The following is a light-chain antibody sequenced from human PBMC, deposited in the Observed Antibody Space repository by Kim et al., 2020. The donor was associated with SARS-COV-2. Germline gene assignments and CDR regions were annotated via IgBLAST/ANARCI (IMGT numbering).Light chain of an antibody. CDR1: SRDVGRYNL. J-gene: IGLJ1*01. CDR2: EVS. CDR3: CAYAATNTYV. V-gene: IGLV2-23*02. Sequence: ESITIYCTGTSRDVGRYNLVSWYQQHPGKAPKVMIYEVSKWTSGVSNRFSGSKSGNTASLTISGLQAEDEDDYFCCAYAATNTYVFGTGTKVTVL.